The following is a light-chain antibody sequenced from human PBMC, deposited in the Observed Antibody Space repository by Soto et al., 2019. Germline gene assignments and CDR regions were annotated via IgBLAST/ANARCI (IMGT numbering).Light chain of an antibody. J-gene: IGKJ1*01. CDR3: HQRQSWPRT. Sequence: EIVFTQSSATLSSFPGDRVTLPCRASQYINTRLAWYQHRPGQAPRLLIYQNSIRAAGIPARFSASGTGTDFTLTISDVQPEDFAVYYCHQRQSWPRTFGQGTKVDIK. CDR2: QNS. CDR1: QYINTR. V-gene: IGKV3-11*01.